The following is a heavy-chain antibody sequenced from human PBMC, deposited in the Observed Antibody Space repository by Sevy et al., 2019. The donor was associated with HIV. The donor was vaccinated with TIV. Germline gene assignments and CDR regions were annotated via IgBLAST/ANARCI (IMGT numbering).Heavy chain of an antibody. Sequence: QQRGSLRLSCAASGFTFNTYGMHWVRQTPGKGLEWVTVISYDGTDTYYADSVKGRFTISKDNSKNTLTLQMNSLRVEDTAVYYCAKAATVVESASPNCFDSWGPGTVVTVSS. V-gene: IGHV3-30*18. D-gene: IGHD2-21*02. CDR3: AKAATVVESASPNCFDS. J-gene: IGHJ4*02. CDR1: GFTFNTYG. CDR2: ISYDGTDT.